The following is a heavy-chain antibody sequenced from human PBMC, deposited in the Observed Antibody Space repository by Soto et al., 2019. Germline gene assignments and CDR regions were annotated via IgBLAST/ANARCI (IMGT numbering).Heavy chain of an antibody. CDR2: IYWDDDK. J-gene: IGHJ5*02. CDR3: AHGPFRFDR. CDR1: GFSLSTSGVG. Sequence: QITLKASVPTLVKPTQTLTLTCTFSGFSLSTSGVGVGWIRQPPGRALEWLALIYWDDDKRYSPSLKSRRTITKDTSKNQVVLTMTNIDHVDTATYYCAHGPFRFDRWGQGTLVTVSS. V-gene: IGHV2-5*02.